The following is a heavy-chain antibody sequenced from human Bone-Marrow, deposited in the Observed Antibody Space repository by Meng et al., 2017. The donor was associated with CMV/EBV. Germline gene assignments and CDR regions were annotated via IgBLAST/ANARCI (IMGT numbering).Heavy chain of an antibody. CDR2: ISAYNGNT. Sequence: ASVKVSCKASGYTFTSYGISWVRQAPGQGLEWMGWISAYNGNTNYAQKLQGRVTMTTDTSTSTAYMELRSLRSDDTVVYYCAREVTVLSYYYDSSGYPPDAFDIWGQGTRVTVSS. CDR3: AREVTVLSYYYDSSGYPPDAFDI. CDR1: GYTFTSYG. J-gene: IGHJ3*02. V-gene: IGHV1-18*01. D-gene: IGHD3-22*01.